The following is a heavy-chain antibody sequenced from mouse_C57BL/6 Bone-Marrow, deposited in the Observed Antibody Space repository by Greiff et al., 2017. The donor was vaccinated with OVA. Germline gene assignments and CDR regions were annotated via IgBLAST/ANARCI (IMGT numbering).Heavy chain of an antibody. J-gene: IGHJ1*03. Sequence: QVQLQQPGAELVRPGSSVKLSCKASGYTFTSYWMHWVKQRPIQGLEWIGNIDPSDSETHYNQKFKDKATLTVDKSSSTAYMQLSSLSSEDSAVYYGATEFPYCGSRCWYFDDWGTGTTVTVSS. D-gene: IGHD1-1*01. CDR3: ATEFPYCGSRCWYFDD. V-gene: IGHV1-52*01. CDR1: GYTFTSYW. CDR2: IDPSDSET.